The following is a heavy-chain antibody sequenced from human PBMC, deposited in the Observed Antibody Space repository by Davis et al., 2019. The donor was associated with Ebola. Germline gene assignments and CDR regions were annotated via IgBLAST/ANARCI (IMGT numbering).Heavy chain of an antibody. Sequence: GESLKISCAASGFTFSSYALSWVRQAPGKGLQWVSTISGSGDSTYYTDSVKGRFTISRDKSKNTMYLQMNSLRAEDTAVYYCAKGNGLHGYWGQGTLVTVFS. D-gene: IGHD3/OR15-3a*01. CDR1: GFTFSSYA. V-gene: IGHV3-23*01. CDR2: ISGSGDST. CDR3: AKGNGLHGY. J-gene: IGHJ4*02.